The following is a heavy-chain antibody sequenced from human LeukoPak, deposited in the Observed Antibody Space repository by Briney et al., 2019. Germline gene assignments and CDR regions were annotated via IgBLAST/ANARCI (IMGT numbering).Heavy chain of an antibody. V-gene: IGHV3-7*01. CDR1: GFTFSSYW. Sequence: PGGSLRLSCAASGFTFSSYWMSWVRQAPGKGLEWVANIKQDGSEKYYVDSVKGRFTISRDNAKNSLYLQMNSLRAEDTAVYYCARDGVKARWLQLVWGQGTLVTVSS. CDR3: ARDGVKARWLQLV. D-gene: IGHD5-24*01. CDR2: IKQDGSEK. J-gene: IGHJ4*02.